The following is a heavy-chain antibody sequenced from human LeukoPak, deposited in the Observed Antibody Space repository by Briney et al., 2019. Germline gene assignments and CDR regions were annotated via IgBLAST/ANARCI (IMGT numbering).Heavy chain of an antibody. CDR1: GGSITDSF. J-gene: IGHJ4*02. Sequence: PSETLSLTCTVSGGSITDSFWTWIRQPAGKGLEWIGRIYSSGITNCSPSLKSRVTMSVDTSKSQFSLNLTSVTAADTAVYFCASEQTTSGGRRLDYWGQGTLVIVSS. CDR3: ASEQTTSGGRRLDY. CDR2: IYSSGIT. D-gene: IGHD1-26*01. V-gene: IGHV4-4*07.